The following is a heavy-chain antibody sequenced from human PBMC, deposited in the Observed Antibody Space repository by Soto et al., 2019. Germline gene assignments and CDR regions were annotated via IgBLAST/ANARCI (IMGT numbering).Heavy chain of an antibody. CDR1: GFAFSSYS. V-gene: IGHV3-21*01. J-gene: IGHJ4*02. CDR2: INTNSRFT. D-gene: IGHD6-13*01. CDR3: ARDRFSGYSSSWYYFDY. Sequence: PGGSLRLSCAASGFAFSSYSMSWVRQAPGKGLEWVSSINTNSRFTYYADSVKGRFTISRDNAQDSLYLQMNSLRAEDTAVYYCARDRFSGYSSSWYYFDYWGQGTLVTVSS.